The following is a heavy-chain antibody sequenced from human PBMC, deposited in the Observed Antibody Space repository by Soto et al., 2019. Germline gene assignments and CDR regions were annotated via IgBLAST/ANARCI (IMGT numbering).Heavy chain of an antibody. CDR3: ARSITAHWFDP. V-gene: IGHV4-31*03. CDR1: GGSISSGGYY. J-gene: IGHJ5*02. CDR2: IYYSGST. Sequence: SETLSLTCTVSGGSISSGGYYWSWIRQHPGKGLEWIGYIYYSGSTYYNPSLKSRVTISVDTSKNQFSLKLSSVTAADTAVYYCARSITAHWFDPWGQGTLVTVSS.